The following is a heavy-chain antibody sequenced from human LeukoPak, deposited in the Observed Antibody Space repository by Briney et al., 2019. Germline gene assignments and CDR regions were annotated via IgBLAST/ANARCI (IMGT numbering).Heavy chain of an antibody. CDR2: INPNSGGT. V-gene: IGHV1-2*02. J-gene: IGHJ4*02. D-gene: IGHD3-22*01. CDR1: GYTFTGYY. Sequence: ASVKVSCKASGYTFTGYYMHWVRQAPGQGLEWMGWINPNSGGTNYAQKFQGRVTMTRDTSISTAYMELSRLRSDDTAVYYCARVLITEYYDSSGYYYSPDGTSDYWGQGTLVTVSS. CDR3: ARVLITEYYDSSGYYYSPDGTSDY.